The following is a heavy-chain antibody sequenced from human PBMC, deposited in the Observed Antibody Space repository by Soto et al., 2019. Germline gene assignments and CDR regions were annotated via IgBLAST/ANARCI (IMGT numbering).Heavy chain of an antibody. J-gene: IGHJ5*02. CDR3: ARMYYDFWSGYSGDHRVWFDP. CDR2: ISAYNGNT. V-gene: IGHV1-18*01. Sequence: GASVKVSCKASGYTFTSYGISWVRQAPGQGLEWMGWISAYNGNTNYAQKLQGRVTMTTDTSTSTAYMELRSLRSDDTAVYYCARMYYDFWSGYSGDHRVWFDPWGQGTLVTVSS. D-gene: IGHD3-3*01. CDR1: GYTFTSYG.